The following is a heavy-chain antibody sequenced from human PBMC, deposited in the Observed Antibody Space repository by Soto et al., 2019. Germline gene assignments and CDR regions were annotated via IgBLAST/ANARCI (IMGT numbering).Heavy chain of an antibody. D-gene: IGHD2-21*02. CDR1: AGSITGDSYY. Sequence: SETLSLTCNVSAGSITGDSYYWTWIRQPPGKGLEWLGYISYNGRTNYNPSLKSRVTISVDTSRKQFFLRLTSVTAADTAIYYCARDPCGSDCYSGLDYWGQGSLVTVSS. CDR3: ARDPCGSDCYSGLDY. J-gene: IGHJ4*02. CDR2: ISYNGRT. V-gene: IGHV4-61*01.